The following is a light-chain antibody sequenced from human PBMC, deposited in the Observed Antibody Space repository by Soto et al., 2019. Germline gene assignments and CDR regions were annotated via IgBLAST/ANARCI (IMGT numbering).Light chain of an antibody. V-gene: IGKV1-5*01. CDR2: DAS. Sequence: DIQMTQSPSTLSPSVRDRVTITCRASQSISSLLAWYQQKTGKAPKLLIYDASSLESGVPSRFSGSGSGTEFALTISSLQPDDFATYYCQQYNGYSRTFGQGTKVDIK. CDR1: QSISSL. CDR3: QQYNGYSRT. J-gene: IGKJ1*01.